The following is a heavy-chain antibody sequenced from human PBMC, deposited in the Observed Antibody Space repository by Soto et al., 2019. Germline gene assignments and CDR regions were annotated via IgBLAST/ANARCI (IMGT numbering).Heavy chain of an antibody. V-gene: IGHV1-2*02. Sequence: ASVKGSWKTAGSSFTFCYIHLGLQAPGQVLEWMGWINPDSGATNYAQNFQGRVTLTSDTSISTASMDLTSLTSDDTAVYYCARGDYGTGGYPFPYFDYWGQGTLVTVSS. CDR1: GSSFTFCY. D-gene: IGHD2-8*02. CDR3: ARGDYGTGGYPFPYFDY. J-gene: IGHJ4*02. CDR2: INPDSGAT.